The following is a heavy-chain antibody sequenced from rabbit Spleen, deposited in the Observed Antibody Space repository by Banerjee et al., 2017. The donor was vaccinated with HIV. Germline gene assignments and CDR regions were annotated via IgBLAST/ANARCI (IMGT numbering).Heavy chain of an antibody. Sequence: QSLEESGGDLVKPGASLTLTCKASGLDFSSRYWICWVRQAPGKGLEWIACIDVARTGSTYYASWAKGRFTISETSSTTVTLQMTSLTVADTATYFCARDLDGVIGWNFGWWGQGTLVTVS. D-gene: IGHD4-1*01. V-gene: IGHV1S40*01. CDR2: IDVARTGST. CDR1: GLDFSSRYW. CDR3: ARDLDGVIGWNFGW. J-gene: IGHJ3*01.